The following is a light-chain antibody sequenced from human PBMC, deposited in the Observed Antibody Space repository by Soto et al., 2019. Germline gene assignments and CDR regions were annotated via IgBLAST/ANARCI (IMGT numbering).Light chain of an antibody. V-gene: IGKV4-1*01. CDR3: QQYYSTPPWT. CDR2: WAS. J-gene: IGKJ1*01. Sequence: DFVMTQSPDSLAVSLGERATINCKSSQSVLYSSDSKNYLAWYQQKPGQPPKLLIYWASTRESGVPDRFSGSGSGTDFTLTISSLQAEDVAVYYCQQYYSTPPWTFGQGTKV. CDR1: QSVLYSSDSKNY.